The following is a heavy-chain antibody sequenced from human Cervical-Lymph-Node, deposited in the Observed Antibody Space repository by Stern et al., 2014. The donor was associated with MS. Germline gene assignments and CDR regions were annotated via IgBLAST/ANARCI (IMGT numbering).Heavy chain of an antibody. J-gene: IGHJ5*02. CDR2: IVVGSGNT. Sequence: QLVESGPEVKKPGTSVKVSCKASVFTFTSSAVQWVRQARGQRLEWIGWIVVGSGNTNYAQKFQERVTITRDMSTSTAYMELSSLRSEDTAVYYCAARANYYDSPGDWFDPWGQGTLVTVSS. V-gene: IGHV1-58*01. D-gene: IGHD3-22*01. CDR1: VFTFTSSA. CDR3: AARANYYDSPGDWFDP.